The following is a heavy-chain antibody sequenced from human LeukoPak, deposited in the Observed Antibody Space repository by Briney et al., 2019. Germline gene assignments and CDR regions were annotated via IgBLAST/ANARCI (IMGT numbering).Heavy chain of an antibody. D-gene: IGHD2-21*01. Sequence: GGSLRLSCAASGFTFSSYAMHWVRQAPGKGLEWVAVISYDGSNKYYADSVKGRFTISRVNSKNTLYLQMNSLRAEDTAVYYCASFPIGWGQGTLVTVSS. CDR1: GFTFSSYA. V-gene: IGHV3-30-3*01. CDR3: ASFPIG. J-gene: IGHJ4*02. CDR2: ISYDGSNK.